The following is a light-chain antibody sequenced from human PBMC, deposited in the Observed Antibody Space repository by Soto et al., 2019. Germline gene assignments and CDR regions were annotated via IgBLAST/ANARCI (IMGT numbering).Light chain of an antibody. CDR2: GNS. J-gene: IGLJ2*01. CDR1: SSNIGAGYD. Sequence: QSVLTQPPSVSGAPGQRVTISCTGSSSNIGAGYDVHWYQQLPGTAPKLLIYGNSNRPSWIPDRFSGSKSVTSASLAITGLQAEDEADYYCQSYDSSLSGSVFGGGTKLTVL. CDR3: QSYDSSLSGSV. V-gene: IGLV1-40*01.